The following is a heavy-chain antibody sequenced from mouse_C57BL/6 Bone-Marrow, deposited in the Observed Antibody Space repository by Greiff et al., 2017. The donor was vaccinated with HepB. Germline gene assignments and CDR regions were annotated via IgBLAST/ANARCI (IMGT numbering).Heavy chain of an antibody. Sequence: QVQLQQPGAELVKPGASVKLSCKASGYTFTSYWMHWVKQRPGKGLEWIGQIYPGDGDTNYNGKFKGKATLTADKSSSTAYMQLSSLTSEDSAVYFCARSCYSRFAYWGQGTLVTVSA. CDR1: GYTFTSYW. V-gene: IGHV1-80*01. CDR3: ARSCYSRFAY. CDR2: IYPGDGDT. D-gene: IGHD2-5*01. J-gene: IGHJ3*01.